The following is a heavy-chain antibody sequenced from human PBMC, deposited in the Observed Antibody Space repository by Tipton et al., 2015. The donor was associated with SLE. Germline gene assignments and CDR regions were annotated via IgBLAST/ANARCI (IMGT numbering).Heavy chain of an antibody. CDR2: IYYSGST. V-gene: IGHV4-59*12. CDR3: ARHHPPRYCISTTCYNPGIPRAFDI. D-gene: IGHD2-2*02. CDR1: GGSISTYY. Sequence: TLSLTCTVSGGSISTYYWSWIRQPPGKGLEWIGYIYYSGSTNYNPSLKRRVTMSADTSKSQFSLKLSSVTAADTAVYYCARHHPPRYCISTTCYNPGIPRAFDIWGQGALVTVSS. J-gene: IGHJ3*02.